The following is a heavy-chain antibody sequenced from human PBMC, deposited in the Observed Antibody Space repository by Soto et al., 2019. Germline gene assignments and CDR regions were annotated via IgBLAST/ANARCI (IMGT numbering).Heavy chain of an antibody. D-gene: IGHD6-13*01. Sequence: LRLSCAASGFTFSSYSMNWVRQAPGKELEWVSSISSSSSYIYYADSVKGRFTISRDNAKNSLYLQMNSLRAEDTAVYYCARALYSIITDYYGMDVWGQGTTVTVYS. J-gene: IGHJ6*02. V-gene: IGHV3-21*01. CDR1: GFTFSSYS. CDR2: ISSSSSYI. CDR3: ARALYSIITDYYGMDV.